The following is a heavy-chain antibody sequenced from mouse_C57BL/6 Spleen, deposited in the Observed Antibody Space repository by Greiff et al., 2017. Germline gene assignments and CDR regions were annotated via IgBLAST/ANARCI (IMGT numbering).Heavy chain of an antibody. CDR1: GYTFTSYW. D-gene: IGHD2-3*01. V-gene: IGHV1-69*01. J-gene: IGHJ3*01. CDR2: IDPSDSYT. CDR3: ARGYDGSAFAY. Sequence: QVQLQQPGAELVMPGASVKLSCKASGYTFTSYWMHWVKQRPGQGLEWIGEIDPSDSYTNYNQKFKGKSTLTVDKSSSTAYMQRSSLTSEDSAVYYCARGYDGSAFAYWGQGTLGTVSA.